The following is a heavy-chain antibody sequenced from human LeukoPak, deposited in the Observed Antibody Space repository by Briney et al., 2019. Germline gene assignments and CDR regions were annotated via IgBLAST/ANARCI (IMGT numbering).Heavy chain of an antibody. CDR3: ARHITPPGYASDH. CDR1: GFTFSRYW. D-gene: IGHD2-21*01. V-gene: IGHV3-7*01. CDR2: IKRDGGEI. Sequence: GGSLRLSCAASGFTFSRYWMTWVRQAPGKGLEWVANIKRDGGEIYCADSVKGRFTISRDNAKNTLYLQMNSLNAEDTAVYYCARHITPPGYASDHWGQGTMVTVSS. J-gene: IGHJ3*01.